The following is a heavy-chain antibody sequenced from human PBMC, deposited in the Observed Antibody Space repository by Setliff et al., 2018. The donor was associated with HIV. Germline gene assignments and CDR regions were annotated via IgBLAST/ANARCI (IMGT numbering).Heavy chain of an antibody. D-gene: IGHD2-2*01. V-gene: IGHV1-18*01. Sequence: GASVKVSCKAFGYSFTSYGISWVRQAPGQGFEWMGWISTYNGNINYAQKVQGRVTMTTDTSTNTVYMELRSLRSDDTAVYYCARDEQYQLLLDYWGQGTLVTVPQ. CDR2: ISTYNGNI. J-gene: IGHJ4*02. CDR3: ARDEQYQLLLDY. CDR1: GYSFTSYG.